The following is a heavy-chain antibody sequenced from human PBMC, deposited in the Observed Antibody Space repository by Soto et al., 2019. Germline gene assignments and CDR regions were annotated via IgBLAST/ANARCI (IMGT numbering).Heavy chain of an antibody. CDR3: AVPRDIVATIDAFDI. CDR2: IIPILGIA. D-gene: IGHD5-12*01. V-gene: IGHV1-69*02. J-gene: IGHJ3*02. Sequence: GASVKVSCKASGGTFSSYTISWVRQAPGQGLEWMGRIIPILGIANYAQKFQGRVTITADKSTSTAYMELSSLRSEDTAVYYCAVPRDIVATIDAFDIWGQGTMVTVSS. CDR1: GGTFSSYT.